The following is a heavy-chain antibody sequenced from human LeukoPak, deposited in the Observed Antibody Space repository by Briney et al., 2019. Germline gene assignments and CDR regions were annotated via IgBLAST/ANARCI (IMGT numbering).Heavy chain of an antibody. CDR1: GDSISSGGYY. CDR3: AIFRGYRLDY. V-gene: IGHV4-31*03. D-gene: IGHD5-18*01. Sequence: SETLSLTCTVSGDSISSGGYYWSRIRQHPGKGLEWIGYIYYSGSTYYDPALKSRVTKTVDKSKNQFSLKLSSVTAADTAVYYCAIFRGYRLDYWGQGTLVTVSS. CDR2: IYYSGST. J-gene: IGHJ4*02.